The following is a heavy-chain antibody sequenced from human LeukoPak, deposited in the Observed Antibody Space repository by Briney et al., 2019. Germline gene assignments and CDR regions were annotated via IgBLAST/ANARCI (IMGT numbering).Heavy chain of an antibody. Sequence: GGSLKLSCAASGFTFGEYAMHWVRELPGKGREWVSLIGADGSRPDYAASVKGRFTISRDNNKDSPYLEMNSLKTEDTALYYCAKVLRGSGWFYFDYWGQGTLVTVSS. CDR3: AKVLRGSGWFYFDY. D-gene: IGHD6-19*01. CDR1: GFTFGEYA. CDR2: IGADGSRP. J-gene: IGHJ4*02. V-gene: IGHV3-43*02.